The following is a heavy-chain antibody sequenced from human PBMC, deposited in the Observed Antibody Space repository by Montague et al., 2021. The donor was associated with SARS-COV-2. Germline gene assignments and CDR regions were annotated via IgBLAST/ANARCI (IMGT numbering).Heavy chain of an antibody. J-gene: IGHJ4*02. V-gene: IGHV4-59*01. CDR2: IYYSGGT. D-gene: IGHD3-10*01. Sequence: SETLSLTCTVSGGSISNYYWSWIRQPPGKGLEWIGYIYYSGGTNYNPPLKSRVTISVDTSKSQFSLKLSSVTAADTAVYYCARVQLGYSYGLGVYAHFDYWAQGTLVTVSS. CDR1: GGSISNYY. CDR3: ARVQLGYSYGLGVYAHFDY.